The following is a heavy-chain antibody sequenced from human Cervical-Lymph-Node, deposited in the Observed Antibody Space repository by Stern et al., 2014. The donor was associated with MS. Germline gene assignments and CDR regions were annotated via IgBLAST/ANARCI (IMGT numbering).Heavy chain of an antibody. CDR1: GFTFSSYG. D-gene: IGHD6-19*01. J-gene: IGHJ4*02. CDR3: AKRGSIAVAGTGSDY. CDR2: ISYDGSNK. Sequence: QVQLVESGGGVVQPGRSLRLSCAASGFTFSSYGMHWVRQAPGKGLEWVAVISYDGSNKYSADNVKGRFTISRDKSKNTLYLQMNSLRAEDTAVYYCAKRGSIAVAGTGSDYWGQGTLVTVSS. V-gene: IGHV3-30*18.